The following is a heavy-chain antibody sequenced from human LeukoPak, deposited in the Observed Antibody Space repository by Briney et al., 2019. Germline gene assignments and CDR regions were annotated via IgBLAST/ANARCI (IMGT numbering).Heavy chain of an antibody. Sequence: EASVKVSCKASGYTFTSYGISWVRQAPGQGLEWMGWISAYNGNTNYAQKLQGRVTMTTDTSTSTAYMELRSLRSDDTAVYYCARFYCSGGSCYSAVGAFDIWGQGTMVTVSS. CDR2: ISAYNGNT. CDR3: ARFYCSGGSCYSAVGAFDI. V-gene: IGHV1-18*01. D-gene: IGHD2-15*01. CDR1: GYTFTSYG. J-gene: IGHJ3*02.